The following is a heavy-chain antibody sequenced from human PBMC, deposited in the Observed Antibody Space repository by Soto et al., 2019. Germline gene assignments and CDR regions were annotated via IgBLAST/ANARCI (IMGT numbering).Heavy chain of an antibody. CDR3: ARYCSGGSCHKGVPDY. J-gene: IGHJ4*02. CDR2: INTYNGAT. D-gene: IGHD2-15*01. CDR1: GYTLITYG. V-gene: IGHV1-18*01. Sequence: QVPLVQSGAEVKKPGASVKVSCQVSGYTLITYGISWVRQAPGQGLEWMGWINTYNGATNYAQNLQGRVTMTRDTSRNTAYMELRSLRSDDTAVYYCARYCSGGSCHKGVPDYWGQGTLVTVSS.